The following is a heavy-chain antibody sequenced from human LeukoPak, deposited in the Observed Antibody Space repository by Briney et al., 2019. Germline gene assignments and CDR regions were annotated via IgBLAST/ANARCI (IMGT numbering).Heavy chain of an antibody. J-gene: IGHJ4*02. D-gene: IGHD2/OR15-2a*01. CDR1: GGSISSYY. Sequence: PSETLSLTCTVSGGSISSYYWSWIRQPAGKGLEWIGRIYTSGSTNYNPSLKSRVTISVDTSKNQFSLKLSSVTAADTAVYYCARYCKDNSCYSKALDYWGQGTLVTVSS. CDR2: IYTSGST. CDR3: ARYCKDNSCYSKALDY. V-gene: IGHV4-4*07.